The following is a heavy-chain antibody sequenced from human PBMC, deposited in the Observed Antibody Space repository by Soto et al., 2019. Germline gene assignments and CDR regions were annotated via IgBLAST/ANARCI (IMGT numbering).Heavy chain of an antibody. D-gene: IGHD1-26*01. V-gene: IGHV3-23*01. CDR3: AKRGSGSQFDY. J-gene: IGHJ4*02. CDR2: ISGRGGST. Sequence: GTPRLYCTAPGVTFSSYAMSWDRQAPGKGLEWVSVISGRGGSTYYADSVKGRFTISRDNSKNTLYLQMNSLRAEDTAVYYCAKRGSGSQFDYWGQGTLVTVSS. CDR1: GVTFSSYA.